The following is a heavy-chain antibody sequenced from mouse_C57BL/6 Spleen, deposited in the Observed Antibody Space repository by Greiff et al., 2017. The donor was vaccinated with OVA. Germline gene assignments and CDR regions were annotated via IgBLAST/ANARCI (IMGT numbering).Heavy chain of an antibody. CDR2: INYDGSST. J-gene: IGHJ1*03. CDR1: GFTFSDYY. CDR3: AREDYDYDSWYFYV. D-gene: IGHD2-4*01. Sequence: EVKLMESEGGLVQPGSSMKLSCTASGFTFSDYYMAWVRQVPEKGLEWVANINYDGSSTYYMDSLKSRFIISRDNAKNILYMQMSSLKSEDTATYYCAREDYDYDSWYFYVWGTGTTVTVSS. V-gene: IGHV5-16*01.